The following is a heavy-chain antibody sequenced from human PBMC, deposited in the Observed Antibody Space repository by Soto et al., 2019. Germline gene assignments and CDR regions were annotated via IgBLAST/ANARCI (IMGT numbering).Heavy chain of an antibody. CDR1: GGSFSGYY. V-gene: IGHV4-34*01. J-gene: IGHJ6*03. CDR3: ARAHYYYYYYMDV. Sequence: PSETLSLTCAVYGGSFSGYYWSWIRQPPGKGLEWIGEINHSGSTNYNPSLKSRVTISVDTSKNQFSLKLSSVTAADTAVYYCARAHYYYYYYMDVWGKGTTVTVS. CDR2: INHSGST.